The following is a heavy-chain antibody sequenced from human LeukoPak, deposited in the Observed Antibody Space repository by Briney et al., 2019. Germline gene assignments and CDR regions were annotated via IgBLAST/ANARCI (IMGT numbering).Heavy chain of an antibody. V-gene: IGHV1-69*01. CDR1: VVTFSNYA. D-gene: IGHD2/OR15-2a*01. CDR2: TIPLFGVR. Sequence: ASVKVSCKASVVTFSNYAFSWVRHAPGQGLEWMAETIPLFGVRKYAEKFQGRVTITPDATTNTVFLDLTSLRSEDTAVYYCAARIYAPGDVGWFDPWGQGTLVTVSS. CDR3: AARIYAPGDVGWFDP. J-gene: IGHJ5*02.